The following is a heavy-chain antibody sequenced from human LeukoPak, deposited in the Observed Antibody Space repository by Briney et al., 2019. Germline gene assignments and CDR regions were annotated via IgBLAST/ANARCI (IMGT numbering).Heavy chain of an antibody. Sequence: ASVKVSCTASGYTFTSYAMHWVRQAPGHRLEWMGWINAGNGNTKYSQKFQGRVTITRDTSASTAYMELSSLRSEDTAVYYCARESNWSAQDYWGQGTLVTVSS. CDR2: INAGNGNT. V-gene: IGHV1-3*01. CDR3: ARESNWSAQDY. J-gene: IGHJ4*02. CDR1: GYTFTSYA. D-gene: IGHD6-13*01.